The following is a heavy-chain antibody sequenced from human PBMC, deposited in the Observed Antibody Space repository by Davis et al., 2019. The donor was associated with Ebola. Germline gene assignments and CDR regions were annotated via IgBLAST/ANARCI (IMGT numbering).Heavy chain of an antibody. CDR1: GFTFSTNW. V-gene: IGHV3-7*01. CDR3: AGPYMQDSNY. Sequence: PGGSLRLSCASSGFTFSTNWMSWVRQAPGKGPEWVAKINPDGSQKYYVDSVKGRFTISRDNAKNSLYLQMNSLRAEDTAVYYCAGPYMQDSNYWGQGTLVTVSS. CDR2: INPDGSQK. D-gene: IGHD3-16*01. J-gene: IGHJ4*02.